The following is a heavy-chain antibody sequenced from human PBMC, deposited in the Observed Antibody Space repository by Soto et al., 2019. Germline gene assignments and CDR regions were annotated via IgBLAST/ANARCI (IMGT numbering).Heavy chain of an antibody. CDR1: GFTFSSYW. CDR3: ARDLSIGGRRITIFGVMGGWFDP. CDR2: IKQDGSEK. Sequence: PGGSLRLSYAASGFTFSSYWMSWVRQAPGKGLEWVANIKQDGSEKYYVDSVKGRFTISRDNAKNSLYLQMNSLRAEDTAVYYCARDLSIGGRRITIFGVMGGWFDPWGQGTLVTVSS. D-gene: IGHD3-3*01. J-gene: IGHJ5*02. V-gene: IGHV3-7*03.